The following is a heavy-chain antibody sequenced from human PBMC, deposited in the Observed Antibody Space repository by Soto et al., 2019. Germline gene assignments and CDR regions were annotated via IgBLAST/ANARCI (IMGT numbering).Heavy chain of an antibody. Sequence: QVQLVQSGAEVKKPGSSVKVSCKASGGTLSNYGISWVRQAPGQGLEWMGGIIPVFGTANYAQKFQGRVTITADESTTTVYMDVRSLRSDDTAVYYCARGAATKIVVTTYYGMDVWGQGTTVTVSS. D-gene: IGHD2-15*01. CDR3: ARGAATKIVVTTYYGMDV. CDR2: IIPVFGTA. CDR1: GGTLSNYG. V-gene: IGHV1-69*12. J-gene: IGHJ6*02.